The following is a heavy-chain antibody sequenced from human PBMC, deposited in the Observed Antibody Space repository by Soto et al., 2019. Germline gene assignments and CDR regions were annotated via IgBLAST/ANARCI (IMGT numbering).Heavy chain of an antibody. Sequence: ASETLSLTCTVSGGSISSGDYYWSWIRQPPGKGLEWIGYIYYSGSTYYNPSLKSRVTISVDTSKNQFSLKLSSVTAADTAVYYCARVREYYYYGMDVWGQGTTVTVSS. J-gene: IGHJ6*02. CDR1: GGSISSGDYY. CDR3: ARVREYYYYGMDV. CDR2: IYYSGST. V-gene: IGHV4-30-4*01.